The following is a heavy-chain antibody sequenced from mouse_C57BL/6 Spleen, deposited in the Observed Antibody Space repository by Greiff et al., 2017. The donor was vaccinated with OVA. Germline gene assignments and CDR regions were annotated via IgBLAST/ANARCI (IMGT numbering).Heavy chain of an antibody. Sequence: QVQLKQSGAELVRPGASVTLSCKASGYTFTDYEMHWVKQTPVHGLEWIGAIDPETGGTAYNQKFKGKAILTADKSSSTAYMELRSLTSEDSAVYYCTRHYYGSSPFAYWGQGTLVTVSA. D-gene: IGHD1-1*01. CDR3: TRHYYGSSPFAY. CDR1: GYTFTDYE. J-gene: IGHJ3*01. V-gene: IGHV1-15*01. CDR2: IDPETGGT.